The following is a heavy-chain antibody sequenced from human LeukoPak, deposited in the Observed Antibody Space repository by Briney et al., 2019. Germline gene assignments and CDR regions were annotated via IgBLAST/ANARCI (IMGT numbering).Heavy chain of an antibody. CDR2: IYYSGST. Sequence: SETLSLTCTVSGGSISSGSYYWSWIRQPAGKGLEWIGYIYYSGSTNYNPSLKSRVTISVDTSKNQFSLKLSSVTAADTAVYYCARDRGSTWGQGTLVTVSS. CDR1: GGSISSGSYY. J-gene: IGHJ5*02. D-gene: IGHD2-2*01. V-gene: IGHV4-61*10. CDR3: ARDRGST.